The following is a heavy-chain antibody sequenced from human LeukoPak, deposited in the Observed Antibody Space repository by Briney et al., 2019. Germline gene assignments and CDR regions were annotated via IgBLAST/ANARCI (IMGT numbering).Heavy chain of an antibody. J-gene: IGHJ4*02. CDR2: INPDGSGK. CDR3: AGGAN. V-gene: IGHV3-7*04. Sequence: GGSLRLSCEASGFRFSGYWLNWVRQAPGQGLEWVANINPDGSGKYYVDSVKGRFTISRDDAKNSLYLQMNSLRAEDAAVYYCAGGANWGQGTPVTVSS. CDR1: GFRFSGYW.